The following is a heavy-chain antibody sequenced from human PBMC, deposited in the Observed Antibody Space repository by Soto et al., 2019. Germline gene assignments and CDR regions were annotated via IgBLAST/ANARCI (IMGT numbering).Heavy chain of an antibody. CDR1: GGPLNNYV. V-gene: IGHV1-69*06. D-gene: IGHD1-26*01. CDR3: ATEGFSGGLLGP. J-gene: IGHJ5*02. CDR2: IIPLSGTT. Sequence: QVQLVQSGAEVKKPGSSVKVSCTASGGPLNNYVIHWVRQAPGQGLQWMGGIIPLSGTTNYAQRFQGRVTLTADKSTSTAYREVSRLKSAGSGVYYRATEGFSGGLLGPWGQGPLATVSS.